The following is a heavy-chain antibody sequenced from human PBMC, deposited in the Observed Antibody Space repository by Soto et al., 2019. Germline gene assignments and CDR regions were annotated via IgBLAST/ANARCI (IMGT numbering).Heavy chain of an antibody. CDR1: GDSLTSYY. V-gene: IGHV4-59*01. J-gene: IGHJ5*02. CDR3: ARIILTGYYGLEP. Sequence: QVQLQESGPGLVKPSITLSLTCSVSGDSLTSYYWTWVRQPPGKGLEWIGYIYYTGKTNYNPSLKSRVTISMDLSKIQFSLELRSLTAADTAVYYCARIILTGYYGLEPWGQGTLVIVSA. CDR2: IYYTGKT. D-gene: IGHD3-9*01.